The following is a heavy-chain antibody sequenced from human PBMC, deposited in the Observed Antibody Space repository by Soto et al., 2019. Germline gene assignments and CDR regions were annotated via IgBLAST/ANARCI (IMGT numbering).Heavy chain of an antibody. D-gene: IGHD3-22*01. CDR1: GGSFSGYY. V-gene: IGHV4-34*01. Sequence: PSETLSLTCGVSGGSFSGYYWSWIRQPPGKGLEWIGEISRGGTTNYKPSLKSRVTMSVDTSKNQFSLRLSSVTAADTAVYYCARGPYYYDSSAYYYALGLEIWGQGTVVTVSS. CDR3: ARGPYYYDSSAYYYALGLEI. J-gene: IGHJ3*02. CDR2: ISRGGTT.